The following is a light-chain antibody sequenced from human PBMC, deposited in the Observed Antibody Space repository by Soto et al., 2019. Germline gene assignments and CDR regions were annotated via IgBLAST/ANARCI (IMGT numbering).Light chain of an antibody. CDR1: SSVIDDYNY. CDR3: CSSTDTYLYV. J-gene: IGLJ1*01. CDR2: DVT. V-gene: IGLV2-11*01. Sequence: QSALTQPRSVSGSPGQSVTISCSGTSSVIDDYNYVSWYQQHPDKAPKLVIYDVTNRPSGVPDRFSGSKSGNTASLTISGLQADDDADYYRCSSTDTYLYVFGPGTKLTVL.